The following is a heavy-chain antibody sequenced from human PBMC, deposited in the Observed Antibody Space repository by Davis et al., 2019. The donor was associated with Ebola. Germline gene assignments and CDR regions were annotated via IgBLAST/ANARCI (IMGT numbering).Heavy chain of an antibody. CDR3: ARDKIVRGGYSYGYGMDV. V-gene: IGHV4-59*01. D-gene: IGHD5-18*01. J-gene: IGHJ6*02. CDR2: IYYSGST. CDR1: GGSISSYY. Sequence: PSETLSLTCTVSGGSISSYYWSWIRQPPGKGLEWIGYIYYSGSTNYNPSLKSRVTISVDTSKNQFSMKLSSVTAADTAVYYCARDKIVRGGYSYGYGMDVWGQGTTVTVSS.